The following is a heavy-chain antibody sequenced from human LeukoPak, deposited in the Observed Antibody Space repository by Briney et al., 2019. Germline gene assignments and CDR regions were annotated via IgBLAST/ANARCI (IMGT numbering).Heavy chain of an antibody. CDR1: EFDFSFYW. V-gene: IGHV3-7*01. Sequence: PGGSLRLSCAASEFDFSFYWMTWVRQAPGKGLEWVANILPDGSKKYYLDSVKGRYTISRDNPTNSLYLQINSLRAEDTAVYYCARDPDGYNTVGDYWGQGTLVTVSS. CDR3: ARDPDGYNTVGDY. D-gene: IGHD5-24*01. J-gene: IGHJ4*02. CDR2: ILPDGSKK.